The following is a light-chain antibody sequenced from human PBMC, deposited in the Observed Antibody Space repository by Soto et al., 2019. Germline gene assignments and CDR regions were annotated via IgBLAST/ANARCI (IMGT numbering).Light chain of an antibody. CDR2: GAS. CDR3: QQYNNWHPWT. CDR1: QSVSSN. Sequence: EIVMTQSPATLSVSPGERATLSCRASQSVSSNLAWYQQKPGQSPRLLIYGASTRATGIPARFTGSGSGTEFTLTISSQQSEDFAVYYCQQYNNWHPWTFGQGTKVEIK. J-gene: IGKJ1*01. V-gene: IGKV3-15*01.